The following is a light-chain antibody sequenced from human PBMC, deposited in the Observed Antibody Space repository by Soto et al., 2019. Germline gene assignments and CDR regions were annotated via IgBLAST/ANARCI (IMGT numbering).Light chain of an antibody. CDR2: EVS. CDR1: SSDVGGYNY. J-gene: IGLJ2*01. Sequence: QSVLTQPASVSGSPGQSITISCTGTSSDVGGYNYVSWYQQHPGKAPKLMIYEVSNRPSGVSNRFSGSKSGNTASLTISGLPAEDEGDYYCSSCTSTNTVVFGGGTKLTVL. V-gene: IGLV2-14*01. CDR3: SSCTSTNTVV.